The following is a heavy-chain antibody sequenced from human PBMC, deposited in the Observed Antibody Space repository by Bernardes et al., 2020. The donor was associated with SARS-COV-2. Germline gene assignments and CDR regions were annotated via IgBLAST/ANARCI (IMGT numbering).Heavy chain of an antibody. CDR1: GFTFSSYG. D-gene: IGHD2-21*02. J-gene: IGHJ4*02. Sequence: GGSLRLSCAASGFTFSSYGMHWVRQAPGKGLEWVAVISYDGSNKYYADSVKGRFTISRDNSKNTLYLQMNSLRAEDTAVYYCAKEDFGGAYCGGDCSPGDYWGQGTLVTVSS. V-gene: IGHV3-30*18. CDR2: ISYDGSNK. CDR3: AKEDFGGAYCGGDCSPGDY.